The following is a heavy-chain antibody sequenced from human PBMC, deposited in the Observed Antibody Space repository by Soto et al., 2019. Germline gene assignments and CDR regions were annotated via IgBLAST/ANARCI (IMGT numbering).Heavy chain of an antibody. CDR1: GFTFSSYA. Sequence: PGGSLRLSCAASGFTFSSYAMHWVRQAPGKGLEWVAVISYDGSNKYYADSVKGRFTISRDNSKNTLYLQMNSLRAEDTAVYYCARDGIVVVTGYDYWGQGTLVTVSS. J-gene: IGHJ4*02. CDR2: ISYDGSNK. V-gene: IGHV3-30-3*01. CDR3: ARDGIVVVTGYDY. D-gene: IGHD2-21*02.